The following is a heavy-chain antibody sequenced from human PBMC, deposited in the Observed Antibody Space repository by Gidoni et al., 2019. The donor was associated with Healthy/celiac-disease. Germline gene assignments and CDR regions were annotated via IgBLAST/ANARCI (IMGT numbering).Heavy chain of an antibody. V-gene: IGHV3-9*01. CDR2: ISWNSGSI. D-gene: IGHD3-22*01. CDR1: GFTFAHYA. J-gene: IGHJ4*02. Sequence: VQLVESGGGLVQPGRSLRLSCAAFGFTFAHYAMHRVRQAPGKGLEWVAGISWNSGSIGYADSGKGRFTISRDNAKNALYLQMNSLRAEDTALYYCAKDIGDSSGYDSLDYWGQGTLVTVSS. CDR3: AKDIGDSSGYDSLDY.